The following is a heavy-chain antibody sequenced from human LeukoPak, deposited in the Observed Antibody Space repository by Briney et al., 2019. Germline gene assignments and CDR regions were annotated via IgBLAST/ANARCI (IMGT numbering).Heavy chain of an antibody. Sequence: SETLSLTCTVSGGSISSYYWSWIRQPPGKGLEWIGYIYYSGSTNYNPSLKSRVTISVDTSKNQFSLKLSSVTAADTAVYYCARGSLVYAIRGYYFDYWGQGTLVTVSS. CDR1: GGSISSYY. CDR2: IYYSGST. J-gene: IGHJ4*02. D-gene: IGHD2-8*01. CDR3: ARGSLVYAIRGYYFDY. V-gene: IGHV4-59*01.